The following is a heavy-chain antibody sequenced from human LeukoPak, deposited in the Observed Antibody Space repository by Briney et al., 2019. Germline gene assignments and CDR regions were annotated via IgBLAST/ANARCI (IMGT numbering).Heavy chain of an antibody. CDR2: ISSSSSYI. D-gene: IGHD1-20*01. CDR1: GFTFDDYT. V-gene: IGHV3-21*01. J-gene: IGHJ4*02. Sequence: PGGSLRLSCAASGFTFDDYTMHWVRQAPGKGLEWVSCISSSSSYIYNADSVKGRFTISRDNAKNSLYLQMNSLRVEDTAVYYCARAHNWKYGTFDYWGQGTLITVSS. CDR3: ARAHNWKYGTFDY.